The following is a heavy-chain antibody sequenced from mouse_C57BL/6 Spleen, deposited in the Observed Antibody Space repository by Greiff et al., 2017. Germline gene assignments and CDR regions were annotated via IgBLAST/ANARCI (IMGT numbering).Heavy chain of an antibody. V-gene: IGHV5-4*01. D-gene: IGHD3-3*01. CDR3: ARRGTREGYYFDY. Sequence: EVQVVESGGGLVKPGGSLKLSCAASGFTFSSYAMSWVRQTPEKRLEWVATISDGGSYTYYPDNVKGRFPISRDNAKNNLYLQMSHLKSEDTAMYYCARRGTREGYYFDYWGQGTTLTVSS. J-gene: IGHJ2*01. CDR1: GFTFSSYA. CDR2: ISDGGSYT.